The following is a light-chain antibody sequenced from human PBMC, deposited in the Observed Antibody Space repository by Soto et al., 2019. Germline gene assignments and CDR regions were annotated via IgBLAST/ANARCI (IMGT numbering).Light chain of an antibody. CDR3: QQYGNSPFT. CDR2: DAS. V-gene: IGKV3-20*01. J-gene: IGKJ3*01. Sequence: EIVLTQSPGTLSLSPGERATLSCRASQSVINNFLAWYQQKLGQAPRLLIYDASSRATGIPDRFSGSGSGTDFSLTISRLEPDDFAVYYCQQYGNSPFTFGPGTKVDIK. CDR1: QSVINNF.